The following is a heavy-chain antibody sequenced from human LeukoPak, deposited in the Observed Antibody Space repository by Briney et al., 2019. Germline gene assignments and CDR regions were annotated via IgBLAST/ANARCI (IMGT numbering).Heavy chain of an antibody. Sequence: ASVKVSCKASGYTFTGYYMHWVRRAPGQGLEWMGWINPNSGGTNYAQKFQGRVTMTRDTSISTAYMELSRLRSDDTAVYYCASDRRQFCSGGSCYYYWGQGTLVTVSS. J-gene: IGHJ4*02. CDR1: GYTFTGYY. CDR3: ASDRRQFCSGGSCYYY. V-gene: IGHV1-2*02. D-gene: IGHD2-15*01. CDR2: INPNSGGT.